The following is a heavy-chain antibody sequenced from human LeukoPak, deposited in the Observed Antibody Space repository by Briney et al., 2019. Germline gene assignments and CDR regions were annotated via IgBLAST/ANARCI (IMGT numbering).Heavy chain of an antibody. D-gene: IGHD4-11*01. V-gene: IGHV3-23*01. CDR2: ISGSGGDT. Sequence: GGSLRLSCAASGFTFRSYAIYWVRQAPGKGLEWVSGISGSGGDTYFADSVKGRFTISRDNSKNTVFLQMDSLRAEDTAVYYCAKGPGPSTDYYMDVWGRGTTVTVSS. CDR1: GFTFRSYA. CDR3: AKGPGPSTDYYMDV. J-gene: IGHJ6*03.